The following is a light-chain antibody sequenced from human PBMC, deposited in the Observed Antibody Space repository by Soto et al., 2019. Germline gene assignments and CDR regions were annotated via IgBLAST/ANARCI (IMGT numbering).Light chain of an antibody. J-gene: IGKJ4*01. Sequence: EIVMTQSPATLSVSPGERATLSCRASQSVSSNLAWYQQKPGQAPRLLIYGASTRATGIPASFSGSGSGTEFTLTISRLQSEDFAVYYCQQYNNWTPLTFGGGTKVEIK. CDR1: QSVSSN. V-gene: IGKV3-15*01. CDR3: QQYNNWTPLT. CDR2: GAS.